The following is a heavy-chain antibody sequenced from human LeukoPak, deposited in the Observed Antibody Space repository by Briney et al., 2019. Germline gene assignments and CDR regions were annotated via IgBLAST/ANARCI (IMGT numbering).Heavy chain of an antibody. CDR1: GYSISSGYY. CDR2: IYHSGST. V-gene: IGHV4-38-2*02. Sequence: PSKTLSLTCTVSGYSISSGYYWGWIRQPPGKGLEWIGSIYHSGSTYYNPSLKSRVTILVDTSKNQFSLKMTSVTAADTAVYYCARDQYYDVSAYYEIDYWGQGTLVTVSS. D-gene: IGHD3-22*01. J-gene: IGHJ4*02. CDR3: ARDQYYDVSAYYEIDY.